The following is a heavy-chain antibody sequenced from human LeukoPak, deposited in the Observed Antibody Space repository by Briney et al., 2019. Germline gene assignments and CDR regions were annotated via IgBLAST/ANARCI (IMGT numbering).Heavy chain of an antibody. V-gene: IGHV1-2*02. CDR3: AREGLRTWFDP. J-gene: IGHJ5*02. D-gene: IGHD3-16*01. Sequence: ASVKVSCKASGFTLTAYYMHWVRQAPGQRLEWMGWINPNRGGTNYAQKFQGRVSMTWDTSISTASMELRRLRSDDTAVYYCAREGLRTWFDPWGQGTLVTVSS. CDR1: GFTLTAYY. CDR2: INPNRGGT.